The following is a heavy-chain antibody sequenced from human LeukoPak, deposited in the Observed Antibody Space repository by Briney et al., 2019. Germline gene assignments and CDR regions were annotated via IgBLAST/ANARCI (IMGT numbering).Heavy chain of an antibody. CDR2: VSDSGTT. CDR1: GGSISGYY. V-gene: IGHV4-59*08. J-gene: IGHJ4*02. Sequence: SETLSLTCTDSGGSISGYYWRWGRQPPGKALEWIGYVSDSGTTNNNPSLKSRVTISLDTSRDHFSLKLSSVTAADTAVYYCARHGGSYSFDYWGQGTLVTVSS. CDR3: ARHGGSYSFDY. D-gene: IGHD1-26*01.